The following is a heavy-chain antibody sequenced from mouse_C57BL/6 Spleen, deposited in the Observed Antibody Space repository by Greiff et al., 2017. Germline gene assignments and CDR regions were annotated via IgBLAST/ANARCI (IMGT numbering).Heavy chain of an antibody. V-gene: IGHV1-42*01. CDR2: INPSTGGT. CDR1: GYSFTGYY. CDR3: RSYSALAY. J-gene: IGHJ3*01. D-gene: IGHD1-1*01. Sequence: VQLQQSGPELVKPGASVKISCKASGYSFTGYYMNWVKQSPEKSLEWIGEINPSTGGTTYNQKFKAKATLTVDKSSSTAYMQLKSLTSEDSAVYCCRSYSALAYWGQGTLVTVSA.